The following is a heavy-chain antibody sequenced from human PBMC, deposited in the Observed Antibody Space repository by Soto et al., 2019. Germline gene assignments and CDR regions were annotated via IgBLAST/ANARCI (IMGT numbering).Heavy chain of an antibody. Sequence: ASVKVSCKASGYTFTGYYMHWVRQAPGQGLEWMGWINPNSGGTNYAQKFQGWVTMTRDTSISTAYMELSRLRSDDTAVYYCARELKPAYYDFWSGYYTGMGYYGMDVWG. D-gene: IGHD3-3*01. J-gene: IGHJ6*02. V-gene: IGHV1-2*04. CDR3: ARELKPAYYDFWSGYYTGMGYYGMDV. CDR2: INPNSGGT. CDR1: GYTFTGYY.